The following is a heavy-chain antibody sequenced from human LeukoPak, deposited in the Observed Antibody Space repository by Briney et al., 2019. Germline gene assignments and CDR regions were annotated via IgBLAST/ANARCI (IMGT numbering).Heavy chain of an antibody. CDR1: GYTFTSYY. Sequence: ASGKVSCKASGYTFTSYYMDWVRQAPGQGLGWMGLINPTGDSTAYAQKFQGRVTMTRDMSTSTDYLELISLRSDDTAIYYCARDNSLDDNAWSFDPWGQGTLVTVSS. J-gene: IGHJ5*02. CDR2: INPTGDST. D-gene: IGHD3-22*01. CDR3: ARDNSLDDNAWSFDP. V-gene: IGHV1-46*01.